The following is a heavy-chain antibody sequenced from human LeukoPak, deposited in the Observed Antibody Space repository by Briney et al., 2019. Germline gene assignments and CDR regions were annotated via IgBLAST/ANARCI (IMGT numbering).Heavy chain of an antibody. J-gene: IGHJ3*02. CDR3: ARDSARDILTGYYTDAFDI. V-gene: IGHV3-66*01. CDR1: GFTVSSNY. CDR2: IYSGGST. Sequence: GGSLRLSCAASGFTVSSNYMSWVRQAPGKGLEWVSVIYSGGSTYYADSVKGRFTISRDNSKNTLYLQMNSLRAEDTAVYYCARDSARDILTGYYTDAFDIWGQGTMVTVSS. D-gene: IGHD3-9*01.